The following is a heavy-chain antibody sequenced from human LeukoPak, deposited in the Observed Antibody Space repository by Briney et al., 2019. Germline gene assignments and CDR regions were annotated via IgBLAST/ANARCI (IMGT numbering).Heavy chain of an antibody. Sequence: GGSLRLSCAASGFTFSSYALHWVRQAPGKGLEWVTGIIGTGTTYYADSVKGRFTISRDISKNTLYLQMNSLRAEDTAVYYCAHGSMYQLDYWGQGTLVTVSS. CDR3: AHGSMYQLDY. CDR1: GFTFSSYA. V-gene: IGHV3-23*01. J-gene: IGHJ4*02. D-gene: IGHD2-2*01. CDR2: IIGTGTT.